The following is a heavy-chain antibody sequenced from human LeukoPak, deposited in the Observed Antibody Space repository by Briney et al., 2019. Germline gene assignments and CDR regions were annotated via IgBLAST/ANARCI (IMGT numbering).Heavy chain of an antibody. V-gene: IGHV4-59*08. CDR3: ARHRGNDFLLN. Sequence: SETLSLTCTVSGGSISSFYWSWIRQPPRKGLEWIGYIYYSGSTNYNPSLKSRVTISVDRSKNQFSLKLSSVTAADTAVYYCARHRGNDFLLNWGQGTLVSVSS. CDR1: GGSISSFY. D-gene: IGHD3-3*01. CDR2: IYYSGST. J-gene: IGHJ4*02.